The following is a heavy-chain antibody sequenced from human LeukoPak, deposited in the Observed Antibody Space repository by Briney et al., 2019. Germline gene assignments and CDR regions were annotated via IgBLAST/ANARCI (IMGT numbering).Heavy chain of an antibody. Sequence: GGSLRLSCAASGFTFSDYYMSWIRQAPGKGLEWVSYISSSGSTIYCADSVKGRFTISRDNAKNSLYLQMNSLRAEDTAVYYCARANSGSYSPVDYWGQGTLVTVSS. D-gene: IGHD1-26*01. CDR1: GFTFSDYY. V-gene: IGHV3-11*04. J-gene: IGHJ4*02. CDR2: ISSSGSTI. CDR3: ARANSGSYSPVDY.